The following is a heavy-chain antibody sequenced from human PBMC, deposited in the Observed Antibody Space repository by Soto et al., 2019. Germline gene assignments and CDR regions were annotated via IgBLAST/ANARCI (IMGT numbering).Heavy chain of an antibody. J-gene: IGHJ5*02. D-gene: IGHD5-12*01. CDR1: GGSISSGGYY. V-gene: IGHV4-31*03. Sequence: QVQLQESGPGLVKPSQTLSLTCTVSGGSISSGGYYWCWIRQHPGKGLGGVGYIYYSGSTYYNPSLQARATMSVGPSKSQFSLKLSSVTAADTAVYYCARGGYSGYANGFDHWGQGTLVTVSS. CDR3: ARGGYSGYANGFDH. CDR2: IYYSGST.